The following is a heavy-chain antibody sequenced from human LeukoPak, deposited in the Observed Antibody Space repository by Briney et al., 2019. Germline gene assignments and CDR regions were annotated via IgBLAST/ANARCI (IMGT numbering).Heavy chain of an antibody. J-gene: IGHJ5*02. V-gene: IGHV1-2*02. Sequence: GASVTVSCKASGYTFVDYYIHWVRQAPGQGLEWMGWIYPKSGGTNSAQKFQGRVTMTRDTSISTAYMELSRLKFDDTAVYYCARVSTSGYRDWLDPWGQGTLVTVSS. CDR1: GYTFVDYY. CDR3: ARVSTSGYRDWLDP. CDR2: IYPKSGGT. D-gene: IGHD3-9*01.